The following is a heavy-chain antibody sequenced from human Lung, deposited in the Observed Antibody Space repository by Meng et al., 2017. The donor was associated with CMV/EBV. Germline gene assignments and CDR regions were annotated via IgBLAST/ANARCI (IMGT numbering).Heavy chain of an antibody. J-gene: IGHJ4*02. V-gene: IGHV1-2*02. D-gene: IGHD2-21*01. CDR2: INVYSGGT. CDR1: GYTLTDYY. Sequence: SVTVTXLASGYTLTDYYLYWVRQAPGHGLEWMAWINVYSGGTNSAQKFQGRVALTRATTIRTAYMELSSLRSDDTAVYYCARVYCGGDCSFDYWGQGMMVTVSS. CDR3: ARVYCGGDCSFDY.